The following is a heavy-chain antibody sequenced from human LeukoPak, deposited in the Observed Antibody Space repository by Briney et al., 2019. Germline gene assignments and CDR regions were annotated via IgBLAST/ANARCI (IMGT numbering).Heavy chain of an antibody. V-gene: IGHV4-34*01. CDR3: AKTIRVRGDAYNWFDP. D-gene: IGHD3-10*01. CDR2: INHSGST. CDR1: GGSFSGYY. J-gene: IGHJ5*02. Sequence: PSETLSLTCAVYGGSFSGYYWSWIRQPPGKGLEWIGEINHSGSTNYNPSLKSRATMSVDTSMNQFSLKLSSVTAADTAVYYCAKTIRVRGDAYNWFDPWGQGTLVTVSS.